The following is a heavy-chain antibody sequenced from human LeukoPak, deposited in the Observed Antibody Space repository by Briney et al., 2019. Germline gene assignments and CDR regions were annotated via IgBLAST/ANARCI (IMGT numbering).Heavy chain of an antibody. Sequence: SETLSLTCTVSGGSISSSSYYWGWIRQPPGKGLEWIGSIYYSGSTYYNPSLKSRVTISVDTSKNQFSLKLSSVTAADTAVYYCARHIDGDYNLDYWGQGTLVTVSS. CDR1: GGSISSSSYY. CDR2: IYYSGST. D-gene: IGHD4-17*01. J-gene: IGHJ4*02. V-gene: IGHV4-39*01. CDR3: ARHIDGDYNLDY.